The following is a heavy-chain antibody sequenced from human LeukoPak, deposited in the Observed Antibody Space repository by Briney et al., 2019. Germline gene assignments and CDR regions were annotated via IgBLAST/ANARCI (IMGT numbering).Heavy chain of an antibody. CDR3: ARGADDLDDAFDI. CDR1: GGSISPYY. CDR2: IYYSGST. J-gene: IGHJ3*02. Sequence: SETLSLTCTVSGGSISPYYGSWIRQPPGKGLEWIGYIYYSGSTNYNPSLKSRVTISVDTSKNQFSLKLSSVTAADTAVYYCARGADDLDDAFDIWGQGTMVTVSS. V-gene: IGHV4-59*01.